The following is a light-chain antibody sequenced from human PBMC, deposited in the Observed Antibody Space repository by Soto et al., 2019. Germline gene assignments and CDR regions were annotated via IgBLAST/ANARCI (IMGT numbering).Light chain of an antibody. J-gene: IGKJ1*01. CDR1: QGIGNH. Sequence: DIEMTQSPSSLSAAVGDRVTITCRASQGIGNHLAWYQQKPGKAPKVLIYAASTLQSGVPSRFSGSGSGTDYTLTISSLQPEDVATYYCQKCNSAPPTFGQGTKVEIK. CDR2: AAS. CDR3: QKCNSAPPT. V-gene: IGKV1-27*01.